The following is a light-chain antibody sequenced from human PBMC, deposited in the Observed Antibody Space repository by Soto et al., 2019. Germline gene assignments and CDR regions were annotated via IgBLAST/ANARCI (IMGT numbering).Light chain of an antibody. J-gene: IGKJ1*01. CDR1: QTISSW. CDR2: KAS. Sequence: DIQMTQSPSTLSGSVGDRVTITCRASQTISSWLAWYQQKPGKAPKLLIYKASTLKSGVPSRFSGSGSGTDLTLTITSLQPEDFATYYCQQSYNTPRTFGQGTKVDI. CDR3: QQSYNTPRT. V-gene: IGKV1-5*03.